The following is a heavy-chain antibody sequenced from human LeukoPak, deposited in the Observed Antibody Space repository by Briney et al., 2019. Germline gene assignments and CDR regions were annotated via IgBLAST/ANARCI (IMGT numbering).Heavy chain of an antibody. CDR1: GFTFSSYA. CDR3: ARDQVRDYDSSGYYLHAFDI. J-gene: IGHJ3*02. Sequence: PGGSLRLSCAASGFTFSSYAMHWVRQAPGKGLEWVAVIWYDGSNKYYADSVKGRFTISRDNSKDTLYLQMNSLRAEDTAVYYCARDQVRDYDSSGYYLHAFDIWGQGTMVTVSS. CDR2: IWYDGSNK. D-gene: IGHD3-22*01. V-gene: IGHV3-33*01.